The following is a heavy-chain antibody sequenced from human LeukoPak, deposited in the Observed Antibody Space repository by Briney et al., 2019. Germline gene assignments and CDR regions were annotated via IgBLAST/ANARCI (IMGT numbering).Heavy chain of an antibody. CDR2: IYYSGST. J-gene: IGHJ6*02. D-gene: IGHD3-22*01. CDR1: GGSISSYY. Sequence: PSETLSLTCTVSGGSISSYYWSWIRQPPGKGLEWIGYIYYSGSTNYNPSLKSRVTISVDTSKNQFSLKLSSVTAADTAVYYCARAADYYDSSGYYSPLYYGMDVWGQGTTVTVSS. CDR3: ARAADYYDSSGYYSPLYYGMDV. V-gene: IGHV4-59*01.